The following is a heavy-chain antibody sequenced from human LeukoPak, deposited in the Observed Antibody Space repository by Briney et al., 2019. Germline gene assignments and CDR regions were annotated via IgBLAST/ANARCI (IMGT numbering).Heavy chain of an antibody. V-gene: IGHV3-23*01. Sequence: GGTLRLSCAASGFTFSSYGMSWVRQAPGKGLEWVSASGSGGSTYYADSVKGRFTISRDNAKNSLYLQMNSPRAEDTAVYYCARDHYYDSSGYTPAGDAFDIWGQGTMVTVSS. D-gene: IGHD3-22*01. CDR1: GFTFSSYG. J-gene: IGHJ3*02. CDR2: SGSGGST. CDR3: ARDHYYDSSGYTPAGDAFDI.